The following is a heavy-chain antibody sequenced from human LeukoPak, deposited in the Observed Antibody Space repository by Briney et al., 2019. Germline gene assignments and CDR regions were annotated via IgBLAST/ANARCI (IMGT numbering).Heavy chain of an antibody. D-gene: IGHD2-15*01. CDR1: GFTFSSYG. CDR3: ARGYCSCGSCYPDY. CDR2: IWYDGSKK. J-gene: IGHJ4*02. Sequence: PGGSLRLSCAASGFTFSSYGMHWVRQAPGKGLEWVGVIWYDGSKKYYADSVKGRFTISRDNSKNTLYLQMNSLRAEDTAVYYCARGYCSCGSCYPDYWGQGTLVSVSS. V-gene: IGHV3-33*01.